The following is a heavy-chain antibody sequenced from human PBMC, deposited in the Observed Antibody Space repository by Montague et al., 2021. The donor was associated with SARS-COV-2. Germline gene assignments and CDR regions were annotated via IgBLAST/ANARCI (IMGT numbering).Heavy chain of an antibody. Sequence: SETLSLTCTVSGYSITSNYYWGWLRPPPGKRLYFIGCCNHSGTTHYHPPLNRLVTISLDTTNNHFSLKVTSVTAADTAVYYCARAPYYGPEKPYQFDYWDRGTLVTVSS. V-gene: IGHV4-38-2*02. CDR2: CNHSGTT. J-gene: IGHJ4*02. CDR1: GYSITSNYY. D-gene: IGHD3-10*01. CDR3: ARAPYYGPEKPYQFDY.